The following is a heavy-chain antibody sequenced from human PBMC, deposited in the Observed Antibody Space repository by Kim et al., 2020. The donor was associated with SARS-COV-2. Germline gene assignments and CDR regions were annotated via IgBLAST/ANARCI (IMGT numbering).Heavy chain of an antibody. V-gene: IGHV4-39*01. CDR3: ARFGDEGGYNPWLPAH. Sequence: SETLSLTCTVSGGSISSSNYYWGWIRQPPGKGLEWIATIYYSGSTYYNPSLKSRVTISVDTSKNQFSLKLSSVTAADTAVYYCARFGDEGGYNPWLPAHWGQGTLVTVSS. J-gene: IGHJ4*02. D-gene: IGHD5-12*01. CDR1: GGSISSSNYY. CDR2: IYYSGST.